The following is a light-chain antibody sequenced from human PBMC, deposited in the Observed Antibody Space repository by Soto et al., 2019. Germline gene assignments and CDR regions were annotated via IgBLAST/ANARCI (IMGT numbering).Light chain of an antibody. V-gene: IGKV3-15*01. CDR3: QQYGSPPIT. CDR1: QSVSSN. CDR2: GAS. Sequence: EIVMTQSPATPSVSPGERATLSCRASQSVSSNLAWYQQKPGQAPRLLIYGASTRATGIPARFSGSGSGTDFTLTISRLEPEDFAVYYCQQYGSPPITFGQGTRLEIK. J-gene: IGKJ5*01.